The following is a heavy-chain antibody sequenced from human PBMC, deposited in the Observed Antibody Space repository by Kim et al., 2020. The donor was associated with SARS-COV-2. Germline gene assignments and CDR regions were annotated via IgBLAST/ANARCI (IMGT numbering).Heavy chain of an antibody. Sequence: GGSLRLSCAASGFTFSSYAMHWVRQAPGKGLEWVAVISYDGSNKYYADSVKGRFTISRDNSKNTLYLQMNSLRAEDTAVYYCARGSRVLDYWGQGTLVTVSS. CDR2: ISYDGSNK. V-gene: IGHV3-30-3*01. J-gene: IGHJ4*02. CDR1: GFTFSSYA. D-gene: IGHD3-10*01. CDR3: ARGSRVLDY.